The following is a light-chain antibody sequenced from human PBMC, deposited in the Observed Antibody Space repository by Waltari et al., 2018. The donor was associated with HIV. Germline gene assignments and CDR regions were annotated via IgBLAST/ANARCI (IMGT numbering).Light chain of an antibody. J-gene: IGLJ1*01. V-gene: IGLV3-19*01. CDR1: SLTKYS. CDR2: GKN. Sequence: SSELTQDPAVSVALGQTVRITCQGVSLTKYSANWYQQKPGQAPLLILYGKNHYRRSGIPARFSGSASGTTASLTITGAQAEDEADYYCDSRDTNNKHHVFGTGTKLTV. CDR3: DSRDTNNKHHV.